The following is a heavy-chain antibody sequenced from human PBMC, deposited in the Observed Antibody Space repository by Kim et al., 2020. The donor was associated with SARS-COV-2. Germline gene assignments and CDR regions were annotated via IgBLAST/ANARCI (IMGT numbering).Heavy chain of an antibody. CDR3: ARDLGVVGLDY. V-gene: IGHV4-59*01. D-gene: IGHD2-15*01. Sequence: TNSNPSLTSRVTISVDTSKNQFSLKLSSVTAADTAVYYCARDLGVVGLDYWGQGTLVTVSS. J-gene: IGHJ4*02. CDR2: T.